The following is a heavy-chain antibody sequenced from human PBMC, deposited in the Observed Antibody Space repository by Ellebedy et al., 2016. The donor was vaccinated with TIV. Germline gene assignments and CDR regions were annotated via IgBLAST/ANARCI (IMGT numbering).Heavy chain of an antibody. D-gene: IGHD3-10*01. CDR3: ASSRYHYYLGNTIFAY. Sequence: GESLKISCAASGFTFSSFAMTWVRQAPGKGLEWVSTISHTGSRTYYTDSVEGRFIISRDTSKKTLYLQMNGLRAEDTAIYYCASSRYHYYLGNTIFAYWGQGALVTVSS. CDR1: GFTFSSFA. V-gene: IGHV3-23*01. J-gene: IGHJ4*02. CDR2: ISHTGSRT.